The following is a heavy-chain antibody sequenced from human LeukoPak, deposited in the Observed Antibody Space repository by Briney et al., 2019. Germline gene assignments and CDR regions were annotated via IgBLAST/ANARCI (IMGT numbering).Heavy chain of an antibody. J-gene: IGHJ6*02. D-gene: IGHD2-15*01. CDR2: IYYSGST. CDR1: GGSISSGGYY. V-gene: IGHV4-31*03. CDR3: ARDIRWCSGGSCYSKRQLYGMDV. Sequence: PSETLSLTCTVSGGSISSGGYYWSWIRQHPGKGLEWIGYIYYSGSTYYNPSLKSRVTISVDTSKNQFSLKLSSVTAADTAVYYRARDIRWCSGGSCYSKRQLYGMDVWGQGTTVTVSS.